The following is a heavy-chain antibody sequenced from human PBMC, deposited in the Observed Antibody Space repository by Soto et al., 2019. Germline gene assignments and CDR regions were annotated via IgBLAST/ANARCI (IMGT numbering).Heavy chain of an antibody. D-gene: IGHD3-22*01. Sequence: WGSLRLSCAASGFTFSTYCMHWVRQAPGRGLEWVAVIWYDGSNKYYADSVKGRFTISRDNSKNTLYLQMNSLRAEDTAVYYCARDSLYDSSGYYYVYWGQGTLVTVSS. V-gene: IGHV3-33*01. J-gene: IGHJ4*02. CDR1: GFTFSTYC. CDR3: ARDSLYDSSGYYYVY. CDR2: IWYDGSNK.